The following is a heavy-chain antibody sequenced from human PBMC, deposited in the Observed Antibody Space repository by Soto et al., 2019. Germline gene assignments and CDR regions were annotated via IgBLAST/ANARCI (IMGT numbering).Heavy chain of an antibody. Sequence: ASVKVSCKASGYTFTSYGISWVRQAPGQGLEWMGWISAYNGNTNYAQKLQGRVTMTTDTSTSIAYMELRSLRSDDTAVYYCARGPLVVVAATPFDYWGQGTLVTVSS. D-gene: IGHD2-15*01. CDR2: ISAYNGNT. CDR1: GYTFTSYG. J-gene: IGHJ4*02. CDR3: ARGPLVVVAATPFDY. V-gene: IGHV1-18*01.